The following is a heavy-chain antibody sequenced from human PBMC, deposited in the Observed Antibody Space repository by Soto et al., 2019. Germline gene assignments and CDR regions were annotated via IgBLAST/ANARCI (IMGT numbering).Heavy chain of an antibody. J-gene: IGHJ4*02. V-gene: IGHV4-59*01. CDR2: IYYSGST. CDR1: GGSISSYY. CDR3: ARTGMGDFDY. Sequence: SETLSLTCTVSGGSISSYYWSWIRQPPGKGLEWIGNIYYSGSTNYNPSLKSRVTISVDTSKNQFSLKLTSVTAADTAVYYCARTGMGDFDYWGQGALVTVSS. D-gene: IGHD3-10*01.